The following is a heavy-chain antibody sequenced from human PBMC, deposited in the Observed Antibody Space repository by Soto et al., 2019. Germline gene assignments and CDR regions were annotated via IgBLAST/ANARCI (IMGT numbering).Heavy chain of an antibody. Sequence: QVQLQESGPGLLKPSQTLSLTCTVSGVSISSGGYFWSGIRQHPGKGLEWIGYIYYSGSTFYNPSLQSRLSMSADTSENQFSLNLSSVTAADTAVYYCARLSCRSTTCYKSDGRFFDYWGQGTLVTVSS. CDR1: GVSISSGGYF. J-gene: IGHJ4*02. CDR3: ARLSCRSTTCYKSDGRFFDY. D-gene: IGHD2-2*02. V-gene: IGHV4-31*03. CDR2: IYYSGST.